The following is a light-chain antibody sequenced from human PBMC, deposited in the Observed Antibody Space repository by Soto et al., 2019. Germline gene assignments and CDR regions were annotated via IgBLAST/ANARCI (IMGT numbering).Light chain of an antibody. CDR3: ISYTTSGTLV. V-gene: IGLV2-14*01. Sequence: QAVVTQPASVSGSPGQSITISCTGTSSDVGPYNYVSWYQQHPGKAPKLMIYEVSNRPSGVSTRFSGSKSGNTASLTISGLQAEDDADYYCISYTTSGTLVFGGGTKVTVL. CDR2: EVS. J-gene: IGLJ3*02. CDR1: SSDVGPYNY.